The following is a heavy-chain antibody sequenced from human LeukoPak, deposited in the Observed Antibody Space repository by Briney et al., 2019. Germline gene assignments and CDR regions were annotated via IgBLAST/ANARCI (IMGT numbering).Heavy chain of an antibody. CDR3: ARSDGSTLDP. V-gene: IGHV4-34*01. D-gene: IGHD2-2*01. CDR2: INHSGST. J-gene: IGHJ5*02. Sequence: PSETLSLTCAVYGGSFSGYYWSWIRQPPGKGLEWIGEINHSGSTNYNPSLKSRVTISVDTSKNQFSLKLSSVTAADTAVYYCARSDGSTLDPWGQGPLVTVSS. CDR1: GGSFSGYY.